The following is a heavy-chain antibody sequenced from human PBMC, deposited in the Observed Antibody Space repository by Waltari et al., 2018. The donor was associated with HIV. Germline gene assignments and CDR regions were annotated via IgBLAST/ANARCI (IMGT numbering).Heavy chain of an antibody. CDR3: ARDTTVVGTRYFDY. D-gene: IGHD6-13*01. J-gene: IGHJ4*02. CDR2: IHSSGGP. Sequence: EVQLVESGGGLIQPGGSLRLSCAASGFTVSSVYMRWVRQAPGKGLGCVSVIHSSGGPNHADSVKGRFTISRDNSKNTLYLQMNSLGAEDTAVYYCARDTTVVGTRYFDYWGRGTLVTVSS. CDR1: GFTVSSVY. V-gene: IGHV3-53*01.